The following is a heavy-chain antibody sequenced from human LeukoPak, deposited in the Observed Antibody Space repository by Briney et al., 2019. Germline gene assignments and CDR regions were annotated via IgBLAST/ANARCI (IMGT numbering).Heavy chain of an antibody. Sequence: GESLEISCKVSGYRFTSHWIAWVRQMPGKGLEWMGIIYPADFDTRYSPSFQGQVTISVDKSSSTAYLQWSSLKASDTAIYYCARRGSSGWYASYSFDYWGQGALVTVSS. D-gene: IGHD6-19*01. CDR1: GYRFTSHW. V-gene: IGHV5-51*01. CDR3: ARRGSSGWYASYSFDY. J-gene: IGHJ4*02. CDR2: IYPADFDT.